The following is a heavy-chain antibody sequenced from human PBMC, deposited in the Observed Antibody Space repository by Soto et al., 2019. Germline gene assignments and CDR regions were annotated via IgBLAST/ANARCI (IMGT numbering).Heavy chain of an antibody. CDR3: ARHFGSGSYGRPYYFDY. V-gene: IGHV4-59*08. D-gene: IGHD3-10*01. J-gene: IGHJ4*02. Sequence: KPSETLSLTCTVSGGSISSYYWSWIRQPPGKGLEWIGYIYYSGSTNYNPSLKSRVTISVDTSKNQFSLKLSSVTAADTAVYYCARHFGSGSYGRPYYFDYWGQGTLVTVSS. CDR2: IYYSGST. CDR1: GGSISSYY.